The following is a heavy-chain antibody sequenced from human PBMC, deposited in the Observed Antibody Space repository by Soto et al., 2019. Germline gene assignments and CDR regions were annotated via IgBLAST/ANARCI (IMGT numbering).Heavy chain of an antibody. D-gene: IGHD3-10*02. Sequence: EVQMLQSGGGLIQPGGSLRLSCAASGFTFSNFAMSWVRKAPGKGLEWVASISSTGASAFYADSVRGRCTISRDYSKNTLLLLMHTLGGDDTAMYFCAKDVKAADTTMYEAQGFVVWGQGTVVTVS. CDR1: GFTFSNFA. V-gene: IGHV3-23*01. J-gene: IGHJ3*01. CDR2: ISSTGASA. CDR3: AKDVKAADTTMYEAQGFVV.